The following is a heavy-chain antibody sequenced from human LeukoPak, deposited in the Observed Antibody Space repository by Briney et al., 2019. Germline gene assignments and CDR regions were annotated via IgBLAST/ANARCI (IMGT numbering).Heavy chain of an antibody. Sequence: PSETLSLTCAVYGGSFSGYYWSWIRQPPGKGLEWIGEINHSGSTNYNPSLKSRVTISVDTSKNQFSLKLSSVTAADTAVYYCARGGGIVPAAGLDYWGQGTLVTVSS. CDR1: GGSFSGYY. V-gene: IGHV4-34*01. D-gene: IGHD2-2*01. J-gene: IGHJ4*02. CDR3: ARGGGIVPAAGLDY. CDR2: INHSGST.